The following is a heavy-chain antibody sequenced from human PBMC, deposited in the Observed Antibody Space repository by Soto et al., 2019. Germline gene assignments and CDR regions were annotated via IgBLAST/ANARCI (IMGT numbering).Heavy chain of an antibody. CDR1: GFTFNEYY. V-gene: IGHV3-11*06. CDR2: ISRTSRYT. Sequence: QVQLVESGGGLVKPGGSLRLACSASGFTFNEYYMSWIRQAPGKGLECVSSISRTSRYTNYADSEKGRFTISRDNANNSLFLQMNRLGAEDTAVYYCARGDQKACYYSYYVMDVWGQGTTVTVSS. J-gene: IGHJ6*02. CDR3: ARGDQKACYYSYYVMDV.